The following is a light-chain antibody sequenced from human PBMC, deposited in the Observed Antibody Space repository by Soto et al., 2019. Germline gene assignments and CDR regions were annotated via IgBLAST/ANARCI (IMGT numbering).Light chain of an antibody. CDR3: QQYGSSPRT. V-gene: IGKV3-20*01. Sequence: EIVFTQSPGTLSLSPGERATLSCRASQSVSSSYLAWYQQKPGQAPRLLIYGASSRATGIPDRLSGSGSGTDFTLTISRLEPEDFAVYYCQQYGSSPRTFGQGTKVDIK. CDR1: QSVSSSY. J-gene: IGKJ1*01. CDR2: GAS.